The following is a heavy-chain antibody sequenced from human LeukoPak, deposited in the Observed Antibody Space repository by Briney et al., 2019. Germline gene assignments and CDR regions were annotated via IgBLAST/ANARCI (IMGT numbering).Heavy chain of an antibody. CDR2: ISAYNGNT. V-gene: IGHV1-18*01. D-gene: IGHD3-22*01. CDR1: GYTFTSYG. J-gene: IGHJ4*02. Sequence: GASVKVSCKASGYTFTSYGISWVRQAPGQGLEWMGWISAYNGNTNYAQKLQGRVTTTWDTSTSTVYMELSSLRSEDTAVYYCARDHDRSGYYFDYWGQGTLVTVSS. CDR3: ARDHDRSGYYFDY.